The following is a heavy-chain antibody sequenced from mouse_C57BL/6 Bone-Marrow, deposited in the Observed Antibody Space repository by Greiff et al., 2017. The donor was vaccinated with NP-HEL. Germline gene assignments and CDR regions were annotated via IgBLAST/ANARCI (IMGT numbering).Heavy chain of an antibody. D-gene: IGHD1-1*02. CDR1: GYSITSGYY. Sequence: VQLQQSGPGLVKPSQSLSLTCSVTGYSITSGYYWNWIRQFPGNKLEWMGYISYDGSNNYNPSLKNRISITRDTSKNQFFLKLNSVTTEDTATYYCARERGYGPFDYWGQGTTLTVSS. V-gene: IGHV3-6*01. CDR3: ARERGYGPFDY. CDR2: ISYDGSN. J-gene: IGHJ2*01.